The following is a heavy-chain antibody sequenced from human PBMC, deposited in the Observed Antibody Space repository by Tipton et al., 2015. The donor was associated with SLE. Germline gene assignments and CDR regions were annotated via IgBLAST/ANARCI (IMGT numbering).Heavy chain of an antibody. Sequence: GSLRLSCAASGFTFSSYSMNWVRQAPGKGLEWVSAISGSGGSTYYADSVKGRFTISRDNSKNTLYLQMNSLRAEDTAVYYCAKGSVVGATLDYGMDVWGQGTTVTVSS. CDR2: ISGSGGST. CDR1: GFTFSSYS. D-gene: IGHD1-26*01. CDR3: AKGSVVGATLDYGMDV. J-gene: IGHJ6*02. V-gene: IGHV3-23*01.